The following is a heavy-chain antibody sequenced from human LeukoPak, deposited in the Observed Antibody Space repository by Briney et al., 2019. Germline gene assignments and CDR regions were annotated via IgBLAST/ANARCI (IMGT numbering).Heavy chain of an antibody. J-gene: IGHJ3*02. V-gene: IGHV1-46*01. D-gene: IGHD2-8*01. CDR3: ARQRGGQYEDAFDI. Sequence: ASVKVSCKASGYTFTSSYMHWVRQAPGQGLEWMGIINPSGGTTIYAQKFQGRVTMTRDTFTSTVYMELSSLRSEDTAVYYCARQRGGQYEDAFDIWGQGTMVTVSS. CDR1: GYTFTSSY. CDR2: INPSGGTT.